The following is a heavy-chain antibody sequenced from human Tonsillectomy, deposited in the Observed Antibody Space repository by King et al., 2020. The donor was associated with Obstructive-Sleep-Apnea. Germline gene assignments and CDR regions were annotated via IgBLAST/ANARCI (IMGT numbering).Heavy chain of an antibody. V-gene: IGHV5-51*01. CDR3: AGFTGYSSGWYRYFDY. CDR1: GYSFTSYW. D-gene: IGHD6-19*01. Sequence: VQLVESGAEVKKPGESLKISCKGSGYSFTSYWIGGVRQMPGKGLEWMGINYPGDSDSRYSPSFQGQVTISADKSTSTAYMQWSSLKASDTAMYYCAGFTGYSSGWYRYFDYWGQGTLVTVSS. J-gene: IGHJ4*02. CDR2: NYPGDSDS.